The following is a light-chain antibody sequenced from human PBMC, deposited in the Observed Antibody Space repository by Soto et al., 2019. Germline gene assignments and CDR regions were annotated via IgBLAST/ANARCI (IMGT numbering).Light chain of an antibody. Sequence: QSVLTQPRSVSGSPGQSVTISCTGTSSDVGGYNYVSWYQQHPGKAPKLMIYDVSKRPSGVPDRFSGSKSGNTASLTISGLQAECEADYYCCSYAGSYTLYVFGTGTKVTVL. CDR1: SSDVGGYNY. CDR2: DVS. CDR3: CSYAGSYTLYV. V-gene: IGLV2-11*01. J-gene: IGLJ1*01.